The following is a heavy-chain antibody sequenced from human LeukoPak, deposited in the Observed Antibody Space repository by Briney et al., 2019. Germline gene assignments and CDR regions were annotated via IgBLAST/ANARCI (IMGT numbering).Heavy chain of an antibody. Sequence: SETLSLTCAVYGGSFSGYYWSWIRQPPGKGLEWIGEINHSGSTNYNPSLKSRVTISVDTSKNQFSLKLSSVTAADTAVYYCARLDYDILTGNYYFDYWGQGALVTVSS. CDR1: GGSFSGYY. CDR3: ARLDYDILTGNYYFDY. D-gene: IGHD3-9*01. CDR2: INHSGST. J-gene: IGHJ4*02. V-gene: IGHV4-34*01.